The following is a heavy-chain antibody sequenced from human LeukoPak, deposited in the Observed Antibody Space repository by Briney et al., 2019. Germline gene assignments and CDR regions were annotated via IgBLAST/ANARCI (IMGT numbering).Heavy chain of an antibody. D-gene: IGHD6-13*01. V-gene: IGHV3-30-3*01. CDR2: ISYDGSNK. CDR1: GFTFSSYA. CDR3: ARGAAAGTFDY. Sequence: PGGSLRLSCAASGFTFSSYAMHWVRQAPGKGLEWVAVISYDGSNKYYADSVKGRFTISRDNSKNTLYLQMNGLRAEDTAVYYCARGAAAGTFDYWGQGTLVTVSS. J-gene: IGHJ4*02.